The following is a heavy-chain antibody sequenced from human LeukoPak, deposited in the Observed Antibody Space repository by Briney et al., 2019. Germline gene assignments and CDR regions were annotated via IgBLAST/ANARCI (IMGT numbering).Heavy chain of an antibody. J-gene: IGHJ4*02. D-gene: IGHD6-19*01. CDR2: ISAYNGNT. CDR1: GYTFSSYG. V-gene: IGHV1-18*01. CDR3: ARDYSIAVAGNPGY. Sequence: ASVKVSCKASGYTFSSYGISWVRQAPGQGLEWMGWISAYNGNTDYAQKLQDRVTMTTDTSTSTAYMELRSLRSDDTAVYYCARDYSIAVAGNPGYWGQGTLVTVSS.